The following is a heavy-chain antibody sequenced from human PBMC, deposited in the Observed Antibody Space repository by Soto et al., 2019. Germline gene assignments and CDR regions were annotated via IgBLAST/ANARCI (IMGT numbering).Heavy chain of an antibody. CDR1: GGSISSRGYY. J-gene: IGHJ5*02. CDR3: ATSNWFDP. Sequence: QLQLQESGPGLVKPSETLSRTCTVSGGSISSRGYYWGWLRQPPGKGLGWIGTIYYSGSTSYNPSLKSRVTISVDTSKNQFSLKLSSVTAADTAVYYCATSNWFDPWGQGTLVTVSS. D-gene: IGHD2-2*01. V-gene: IGHV4-39*01. CDR2: IYYSGST.